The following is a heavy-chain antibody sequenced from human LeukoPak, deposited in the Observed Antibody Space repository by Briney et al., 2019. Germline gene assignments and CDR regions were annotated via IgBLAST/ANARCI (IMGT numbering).Heavy chain of an antibody. V-gene: IGHV1-24*01. Sequence: ASVKVSCNISGYTLTDFSMHWVRQAPGKGLEWMGGFNREDDEAIYAPHLQGRVTVTEDTSTDTAYMELSSLRSEDTAVYYCATLDSYYDNSGRPLVPDWGQGTLVTVSS. CDR2: FNREDDEA. CDR1: GYTLTDFS. CDR3: ATLDSYYDNSGRPLVPD. D-gene: IGHD3-22*01. J-gene: IGHJ4*02.